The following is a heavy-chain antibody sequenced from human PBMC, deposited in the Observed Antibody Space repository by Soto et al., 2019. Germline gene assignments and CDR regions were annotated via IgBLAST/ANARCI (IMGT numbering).Heavy chain of an antibody. CDR2: ILPDETV. J-gene: IGHJ4*02. CDR1: GFAFSTYA. D-gene: IGHD2-15*01. CDR3: AKDRLPTSGQRFYFDS. V-gene: IGHV3-23*01. Sequence: DVNLLQSGGGSAQPGGSLRLSCATSGFAFSTYAMTWVRQVPGRGLEWVSTILPDETVFYTVSVKGRFTISRDNFRGILYLQMNDLWVEDAAIYFCAKDRLPTSGQRFYFDSWGQGSLVTVSS.